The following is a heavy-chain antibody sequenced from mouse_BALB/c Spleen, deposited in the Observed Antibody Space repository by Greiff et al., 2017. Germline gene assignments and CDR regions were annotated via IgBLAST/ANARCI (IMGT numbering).Heavy chain of an antibody. CDR2: IYPGNVNT. CDR3: ARSYGSSPYYAMDY. CDR1: GYTFTSYY. V-gene: IGHV1S56*01. Sequence: VQLQESGPELVKPGASVRISCKASGYTFTSYYIHWVKQRPGQGLEWIGWIYPGNVNTKYNEKFKGKATLTADKSSSTAYMQLSSLTSEDSAVYFCARSYGSSPYYAMDYWGQGTSVTVSS. J-gene: IGHJ4*01. D-gene: IGHD1-1*01.